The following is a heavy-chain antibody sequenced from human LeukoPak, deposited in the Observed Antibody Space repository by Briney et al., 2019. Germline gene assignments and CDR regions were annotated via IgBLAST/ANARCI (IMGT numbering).Heavy chain of an antibody. D-gene: IGHD5-12*01. CDR3: AKWVVATGAFDI. J-gene: IGHJ3*02. CDR2: ISSSSSYI. V-gene: IGHV3-21*04. CDR1: GFTFSSYS. Sequence: PGGSLRLSCAASGFTFSSYSMNWVRQAPGKGLEWVSSISSSSSYIYYADSVKGRFTISRDNSKNTLYLQMNSLRAEDTAVYYCAKWVVATGAFDIWGQGTMVTVSS.